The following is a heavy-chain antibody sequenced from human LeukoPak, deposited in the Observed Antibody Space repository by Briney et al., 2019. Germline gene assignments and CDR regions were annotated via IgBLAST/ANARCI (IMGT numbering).Heavy chain of an antibody. D-gene: IGHD3-3*01. CDR3: ARVLQNYYHLDV. Sequence: SETLSLTCTVSGVSINSHYWSWIRQPPGKGLEWIGFIYYSGSANYKSSLESRVTMTLDTSKNHFSLKLNSVTAADTAVYYCARVLQNYYHLDVWGKGTTVTVSS. CDR2: IYYSGSA. CDR1: GVSINSHY. J-gene: IGHJ6*03. V-gene: IGHV4-59*11.